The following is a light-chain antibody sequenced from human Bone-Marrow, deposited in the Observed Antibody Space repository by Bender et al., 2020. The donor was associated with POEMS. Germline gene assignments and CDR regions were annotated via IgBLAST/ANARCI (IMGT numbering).Light chain of an antibody. CDR3: AVWDESLNGWV. CDR1: TSDVGGYDY. Sequence: QSALTQPPSASGSPGQSVTISCTGTTSDVGGYDYVSWYQQHPGKAPRLIISEVSKRPSGVPARFSGSRSGTSASLAISGLQSEDEADYYCAVWDESLNGWVFGGGTKLTVL. V-gene: IGLV2-8*01. CDR2: EVS. J-gene: IGLJ3*02.